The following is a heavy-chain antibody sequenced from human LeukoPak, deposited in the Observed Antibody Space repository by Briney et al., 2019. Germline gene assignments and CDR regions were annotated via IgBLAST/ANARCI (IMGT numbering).Heavy chain of an antibody. CDR1: GFTFSSYS. D-gene: IGHD3-16*01. V-gene: IGHV3-21*01. Sequence: GGSLRLSCAASGFTFSSYSMNWVRQAPGKGLEWVSSISNSSSYIYYADSVKGRFTISRDNAKNSLYLQMNSLRAEDTAVYYCARDNVMIAFDIWGQGTMVTVSS. CDR3: ARDNVMIAFDI. J-gene: IGHJ3*02. CDR2: ISNSSSYI.